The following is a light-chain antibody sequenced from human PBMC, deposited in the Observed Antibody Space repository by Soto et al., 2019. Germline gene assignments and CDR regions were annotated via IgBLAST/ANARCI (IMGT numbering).Light chain of an antibody. CDR2: STS. CDR1: TAAVTSGYY. V-gene: IGLV7-43*01. CDR3: LLYYGGAQLV. J-gene: IGLJ2*01. Sequence: QTAATQEASLTVSLGGTVTVTCASSTAAVTSGYYPNWFQQKPGLPPKALIYSTSNKHSWTPTRFSGSLLGGKAALTLSGVQTEDEAEYYCLLYYGGAQLVFGGGTQLTVL.